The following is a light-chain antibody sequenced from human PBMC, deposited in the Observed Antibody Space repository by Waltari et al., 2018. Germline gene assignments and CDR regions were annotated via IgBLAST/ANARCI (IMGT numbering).Light chain of an antibody. V-gene: IGLV2-14*03. CDR2: DVT. CDR1: TSDIGSYYY. J-gene: IGLJ1*01. Sequence: QSALTQPASVSGSPGQSITISCTGTTSDIGSYYYFSWYQQFPGKAPKLMIYDVTKRPSGVSSRFSGSKSGNTASLTISGLQAEDEGDYYCCSFRGGDSFVFGTGTRVTVV. CDR3: CSFRGGDSFV.